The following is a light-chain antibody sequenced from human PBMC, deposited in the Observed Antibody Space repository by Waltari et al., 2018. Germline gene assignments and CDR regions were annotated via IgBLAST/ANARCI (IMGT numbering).Light chain of an antibody. V-gene: IGLV1-47*01. CDR2: RND. Sequence: QSVVTQPPSASGTPGQRVTLFCSGTTSNIGSNFVYWYQHLPGMAPKLLVYRNDPPPSGVPDRFSGSKSGTSASLAISGLRSEDEGDYYCAAWDDSLSGPVFGGGTKLTVL. J-gene: IGLJ2*01. CDR1: TSNIGSNF. CDR3: AAWDDSLSGPV.